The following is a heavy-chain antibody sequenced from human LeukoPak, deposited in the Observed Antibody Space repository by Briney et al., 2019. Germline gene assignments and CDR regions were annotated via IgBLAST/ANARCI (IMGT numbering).Heavy chain of an antibody. Sequence: ASVKVSCKASGYTFTSYDINWVRKATGQGLEWMGWMNPNSGNTGYAQKFQGRVTITRNTSISTAYMELSSLRSEDTAVYYCARNKVGNWFDPRGQGTLVTVSS. D-gene: IGHD5-12*01. J-gene: IGHJ5*02. CDR3: ARNKVGNWFDP. CDR2: MNPNSGNT. CDR1: GYTFTSYD. V-gene: IGHV1-8*03.